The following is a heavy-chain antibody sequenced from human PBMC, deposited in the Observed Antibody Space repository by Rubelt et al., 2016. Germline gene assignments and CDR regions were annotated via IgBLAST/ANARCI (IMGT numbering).Heavy chain of an antibody. CDR1: GFTLSDQY. CDR2: TRNKANSYTT. J-gene: IGHJ5*02. V-gene: IGHV3-72*01. CDR3: ASWATTMVRTLGA. Sequence: AASGFTLSDQYMDWVRQAPGMGLEWVGRTRNKANSYTTEYAASVKGRFTISRDDSKNSLYLQMNSLKTEDTAVYYCASWATTMVRTLGAWGQGTLVTVSS. D-gene: IGHD3-10*01.